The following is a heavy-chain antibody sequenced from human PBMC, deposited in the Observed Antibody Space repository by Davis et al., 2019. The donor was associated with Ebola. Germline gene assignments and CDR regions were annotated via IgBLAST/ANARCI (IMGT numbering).Heavy chain of an antibody. V-gene: IGHV3-48*02. J-gene: IGHJ4*02. CDR3: ASRHDY. CDR2: ISGSSSTI. Sequence: PGGSLRLSCAASGFTSSTYSMNWVRQAPGEGLECVSYISGSSSTIYYADSVKGRFTISRDNAKNSLYLQMNSLRDEDTAVYYCASRHDYWGQGTLVTVSS. CDR1: GFTSSTYS.